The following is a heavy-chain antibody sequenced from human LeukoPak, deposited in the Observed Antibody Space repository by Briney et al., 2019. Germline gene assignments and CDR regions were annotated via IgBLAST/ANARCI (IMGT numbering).Heavy chain of an antibody. CDR2: IYPGDSDT. CDR3: ARHQIVGATRSPFDY. J-gene: IGHJ4*02. D-gene: IGHD1-26*01. V-gene: IGHV5-51*01. Sequence: GESLKISCKGSGYSFTTYWIGWVRQMPGKGLEWMGIIYPGDSDTRYSPSFQGQVTISADKSISTAYLQWSSLKASVTAMYYCARHQIVGATRSPFDYWGQGTLVTVSS. CDR1: GYSFTTYW.